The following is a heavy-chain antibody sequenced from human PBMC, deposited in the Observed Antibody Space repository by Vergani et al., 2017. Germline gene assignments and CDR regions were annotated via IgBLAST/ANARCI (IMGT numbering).Heavy chain of an antibody. J-gene: IGHJ4*02. CDR1: GFTFSACP. CDR2: ISAPYPST. V-gene: IGHV3-23*01. D-gene: IGHD3-22*01. Sequence: EVQLLQSGGGVIQPGGSVRLSCAASGFTFSACPMTWVRQAPGKGLEWVSAISAPYPSTYYADSVKGRFTISRDNSKNMLYLQMNSLRAEDTAVYYCARLSYDTTPYLQGGYDCWGQGTLVSVSS. CDR3: ARLSYDTTPYLQGGYDC.